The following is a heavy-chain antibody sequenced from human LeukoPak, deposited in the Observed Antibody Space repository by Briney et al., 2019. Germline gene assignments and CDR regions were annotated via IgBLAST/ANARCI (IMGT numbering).Heavy chain of an antibody. J-gene: IGHJ4*02. CDR2: IYCSGST. V-gene: IGHV4-59*01. Sequence: SETLSLTCTVSGGSISSYYWSWIRQPPGKGLEWIGYIYCSGSTNYNPSLKSRVTISVDTSKNQFSLKLSSVTAADTAVYYCASTAKSGSDYWGQGTLVTVSS. D-gene: IGHD3-10*01. CDR1: GGSISSYY. CDR3: ASTAKSGSDY.